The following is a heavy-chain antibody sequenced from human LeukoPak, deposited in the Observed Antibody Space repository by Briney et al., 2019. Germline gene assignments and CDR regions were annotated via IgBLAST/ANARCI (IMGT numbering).Heavy chain of an antibody. CDR1: GFTFDDYA. D-gene: IGHD3-9*01. J-gene: IGHJ4*02. CDR3: AKTFLTGYQYYFDY. V-gene: IGHV3-9*01. Sequence: PGGSLRLSCAASGFTFDDYAMHWVRQAPGKGLEWVSGISWNSGSIGYADSVKGRFTISRDNAKNSLYLQMNSLRAEDTALYYCAKTFLTGYQYYFDYWGQGTLVTVSS. CDR2: ISWNSGSI.